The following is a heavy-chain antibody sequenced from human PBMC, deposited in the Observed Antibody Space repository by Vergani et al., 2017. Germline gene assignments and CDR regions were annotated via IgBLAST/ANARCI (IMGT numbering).Heavy chain of an antibody. CDR2: ISWNSGSI. Sequence: EVQLVESGGGLVQPGRSLRLSCAASGFTFDDYAMHWVRQAPGKGLEWVSGISWNSGSIGHADSVKGRFTISRDNAKNSLYLQMNSLRAEDTALYYCAKAGYCSSTSCYTEWYFDLWGRGTLVTVSS. J-gene: IGHJ2*01. CDR1: GFTFDDYA. V-gene: IGHV3-9*01. D-gene: IGHD2-2*02. CDR3: AKAGYCSSTSCYTEWYFDL.